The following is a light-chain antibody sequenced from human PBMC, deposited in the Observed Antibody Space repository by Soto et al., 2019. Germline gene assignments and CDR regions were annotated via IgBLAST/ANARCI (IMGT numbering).Light chain of an antibody. Sequence: SYELAQPPSVSVAPGKTARITCGGNNIGSKSVHWYQQKPGQAPVVVIYYNSDRPSGIPERLSGSNSGNTATLTISSVEAGDEADYHCQVWDSSSDLVVFGGGTKLTVL. V-gene: IGLV3-21*04. J-gene: IGLJ2*01. CDR1: NIGSKS. CDR2: YNS. CDR3: QVWDSSSDLVV.